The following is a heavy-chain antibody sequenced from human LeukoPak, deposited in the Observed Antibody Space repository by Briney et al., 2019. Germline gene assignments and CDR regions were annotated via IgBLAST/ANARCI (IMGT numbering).Heavy chain of an antibody. CDR1: GITFSGNW. CDR2: IKPDGSEK. Sequence: GGSLRLSCADSGITFSGNWMSWVRQAPGKGLEWVAHIKPDGSEKYYVDSVRGRFTISRDNAKNSLYLQMNSLRAEDTAVYYCARVTWDTALLTGAFDIWGQGTMVTVAS. CDR3: ARVTWDTALLTGAFDI. V-gene: IGHV3-7*02. J-gene: IGHJ3*02. D-gene: IGHD5-18*01.